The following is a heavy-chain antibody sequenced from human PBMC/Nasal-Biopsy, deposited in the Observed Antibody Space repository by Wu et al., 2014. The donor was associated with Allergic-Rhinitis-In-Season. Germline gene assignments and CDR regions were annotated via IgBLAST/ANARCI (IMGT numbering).Heavy chain of an antibody. CDR3: ARTLVHCNDRYSCYGPDAFDV. CDR2: IIPILGMV. J-gene: IGHJ3*01. V-gene: IGHV1-69*04. CDR1: GGTFSNFG. Sequence: VKVSCKASGGTFSNFGLTWVRQAPGQDLEWMGRIIPILGMVDYAQSFQGRVTISADTSTNTAHMDLSSLRSEDTAVYYCARTLVHCNDRYSCYGPDAFDVWAKGQWSPSLQ. D-gene: IGHD2-2*01.